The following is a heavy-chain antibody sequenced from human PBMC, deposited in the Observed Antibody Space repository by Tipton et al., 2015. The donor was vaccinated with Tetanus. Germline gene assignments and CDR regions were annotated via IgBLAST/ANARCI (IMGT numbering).Heavy chain of an antibody. CDR2: ISYDGSNK. Sequence: SLRLSCAASGFTFSSYAMHWVRQAPGKGLEWVAVISYDGSNKYYADSVKGRFTISRDNAKNSLYLQMNSLRAEDTAAYYCAREMGSGGFDYWGQGILVTVSS. J-gene: IGHJ4*02. CDR1: GFTFSSYA. V-gene: IGHV3-30*04. D-gene: IGHD4-23*01. CDR3: AREMGSGGFDY.